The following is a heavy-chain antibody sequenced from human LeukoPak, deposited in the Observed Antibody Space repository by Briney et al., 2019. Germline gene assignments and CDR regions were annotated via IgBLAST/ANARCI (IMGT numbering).Heavy chain of an antibody. CDR2: IYSGGST. V-gene: IGHV3-53*01. D-gene: IGHD2-21*02. CDR1: GFTASSNY. Sequence: TGGSLRLSCAASGFTASSNYMSWVRQAPGKGLEWVSVIYSGGSTYYADSVKGRFTISRHNSKNTLYLQMNSLRAEDAAVYYCARRPNCGGDCYHFDYWGQGALVTVSS. CDR3: ARRPNCGGDCYHFDY. J-gene: IGHJ4*02.